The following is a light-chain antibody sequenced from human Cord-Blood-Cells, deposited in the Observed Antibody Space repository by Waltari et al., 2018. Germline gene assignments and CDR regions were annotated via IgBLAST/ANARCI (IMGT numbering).Light chain of an antibody. Sequence: SYELTQPLSVSVALGQTARITCGGNNIGSKNVHWYQQKPGQAPALFIYRDSNRPAGIPERVSGANSGNTATLTISRAQAGDEADYYCQVWDSSTAWVFGGGTKLTVL. CDR2: RDS. CDR3: QVWDSSTAWV. CDR1: NIGSKN. J-gene: IGLJ3*02. V-gene: IGLV3-9*01.